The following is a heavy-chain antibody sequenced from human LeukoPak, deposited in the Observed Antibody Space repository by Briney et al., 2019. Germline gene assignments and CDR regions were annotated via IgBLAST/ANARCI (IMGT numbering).Heavy chain of an antibody. Sequence: PGGSLRLSCAASGFTFSSIGMHWVRQAPGKGLEWVAFIWYDGSNKYYADSVKGRFTISRDNSKDTLYLEMNSLKTEDTAVYYCARDQTPPDYDFWSGYYGYWGQGTLVTVSS. CDR3: ARDQTPPDYDFWSGYYGY. V-gene: IGHV3-30*02. D-gene: IGHD3-3*01. CDR1: GFTFSSIG. CDR2: IWYDGSNK. J-gene: IGHJ4*02.